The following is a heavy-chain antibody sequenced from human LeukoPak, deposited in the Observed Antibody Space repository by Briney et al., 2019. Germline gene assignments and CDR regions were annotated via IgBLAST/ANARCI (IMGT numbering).Heavy chain of an antibody. V-gene: IGHV3-30*03. Sequence: GRSLRLSCAASGFTFSNHVMHWVRQAPGKGLEWEAVISYDGSNIYYADSVKGRFTISRDNSRDTLYLQMNSLRAEDTAEYYCARDRPGISVAGALDYWGQGTLVTVSS. CDR3: ARDRPGISVAGALDY. CDR2: ISYDGSNI. CDR1: GFTFSNHV. D-gene: IGHD6-19*01. J-gene: IGHJ4*02.